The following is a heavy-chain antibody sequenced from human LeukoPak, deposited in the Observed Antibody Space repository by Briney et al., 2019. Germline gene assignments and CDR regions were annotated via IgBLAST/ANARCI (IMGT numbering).Heavy chain of an antibody. CDR1: GYTFTSYY. CDR3: ARGSRLYDFWSGYWFSASPPPVPFDP. CDR2: INPSGGST. V-gene: IGHV1-46*01. J-gene: IGHJ5*02. D-gene: IGHD3-3*01. Sequence: ASVKVSCKASGYTFTSYYMHWVRQAPGQGLEWMGIINPSGGSTSYAQKFQGRVTITADESTSTAYMELSSLRSEDTAVYYCARGSRLYDFWSGYWFSASPPPVPFDPWGQGTLVTVSS.